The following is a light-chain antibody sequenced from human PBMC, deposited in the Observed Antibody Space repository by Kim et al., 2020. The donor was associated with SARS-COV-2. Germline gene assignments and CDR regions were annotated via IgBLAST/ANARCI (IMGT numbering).Light chain of an antibody. V-gene: IGKV1-6*01. CDR2: ATS. CDR1: QGIRND. Sequence: AIQMTQSPSSLSASVGGRVTITCRARQGIRNDLGWYQQKRGRAPNLLIYATSTLQSGVPSRFSGSGSSTDFTLTISSLQPEDVATYYCLQDYDYPLSFGGGTKVDIK. J-gene: IGKJ4*01. CDR3: LQDYDYPLS.